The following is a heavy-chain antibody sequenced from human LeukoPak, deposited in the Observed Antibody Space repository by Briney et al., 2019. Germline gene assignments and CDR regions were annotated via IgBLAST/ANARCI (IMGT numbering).Heavy chain of an antibody. J-gene: IGHJ4*02. CDR3: ARDGYGLGIYYDRFDS. V-gene: IGHV3-7*01. D-gene: IGHD3-16*01. CDR2: IKQDGSEK. CDR1: GFTFSSYW. Sequence: GGSLRLSCAASGFTFSSYWMSWVRQAPGKGLEWVANIKQDGSEKDYVDSVKGRFTISRDIARKLLFLQMNSLRAEDTALYYCARDGYGLGIYYDRFDSWGQGTPVTVSS.